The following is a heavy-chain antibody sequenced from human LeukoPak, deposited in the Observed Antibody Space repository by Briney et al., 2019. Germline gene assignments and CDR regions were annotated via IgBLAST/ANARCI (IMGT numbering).Heavy chain of an antibody. D-gene: IGHD3-22*01. V-gene: IGHV1-69*05. Sequence: ASVKVSCKASGGTFSSYAISWVRQAPGQGLEWMGGIIPIFGTANYAQKFQGRVTITTDESTSTAYMELRSLRSDDTAVYYCARDRDYYDSSGYFVWGQGALVTVSS. CDR2: IIPIFGTA. CDR3: ARDRDYYDSSGYFV. J-gene: IGHJ4*02. CDR1: GGTFSSYA.